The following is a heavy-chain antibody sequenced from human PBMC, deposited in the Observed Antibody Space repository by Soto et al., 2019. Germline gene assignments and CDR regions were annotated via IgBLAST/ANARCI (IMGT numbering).Heavy chain of an antibody. CDR3: ARDPLIAAAGTERPPYNWYDS. V-gene: IGHV1-18*01. D-gene: IGHD6-13*01. Sequence: ASVKVSCKASGYTFTSYGISWVRQAPGQGLEWMGWISAYNGNTNYAQKLQGRVTMTTDTSTSTAYMELRSLRSDDTAVYYCARDPLIAAAGTERPPYNWYDSWGQGTLVTVSA. CDR2: ISAYNGNT. CDR1: GYTFTSYG. J-gene: IGHJ5*01.